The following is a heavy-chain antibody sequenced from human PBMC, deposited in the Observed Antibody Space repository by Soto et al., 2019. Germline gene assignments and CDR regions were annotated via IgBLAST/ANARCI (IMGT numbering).Heavy chain of an antibody. V-gene: IGHV1-69*12. J-gene: IGHJ6*02. CDR1: GGTFSSYA. CDR2: IIPIFGTA. CDR3: ARETPNSSSWYEYYYYYGLDV. Sequence: QVQLVQSGAEVKKPGSSVKVSCKASGGTFSSYAISWVRQAPGQGLEWMGGIIPIFGTANYAQKFQGRVTITADESTTTAYMELSRLRSEDTAVYYCARETPNSSSWYEYYYYYGLDVWGQGTTVTVSS. D-gene: IGHD6-13*01.